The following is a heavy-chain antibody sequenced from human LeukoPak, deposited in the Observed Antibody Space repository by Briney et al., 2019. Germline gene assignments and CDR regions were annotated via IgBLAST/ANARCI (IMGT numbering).Heavy chain of an antibody. D-gene: IGHD3-10*01. CDR1: GFTFSSYS. Sequence: GGSLRLSCAASGFTFSSYSMNWVRQAPGKGLEWVSYISSSSTTIYYADSVKGRFTISRDSAKNSLYLQMNSLRDEDTAVYYCACYGSGVEYFDYWGQGTPVTVSS. V-gene: IGHV3-48*02. J-gene: IGHJ4*02. CDR2: ISSSSTTI. CDR3: ACYGSGVEYFDY.